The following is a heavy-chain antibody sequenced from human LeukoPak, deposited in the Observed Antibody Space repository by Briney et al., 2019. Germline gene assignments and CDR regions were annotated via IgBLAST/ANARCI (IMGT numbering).Heavy chain of an antibody. J-gene: IGHJ4*02. CDR1: GFTFSSYA. CDR2: ISGSGGST. CDR3: AKGWNSNPVLIDY. V-gene: IGHV3-23*01. D-gene: IGHD1-7*01. Sequence: GGSLRLSCAASGFTFSSYAMSWVRQAPGKGLEWVSAISGSGGSTYYADSVKGRFTISRDNSKNTRYLQMNSLRAEDTAVYYCAKGWNSNPVLIDYWGQGTLVTVSS.